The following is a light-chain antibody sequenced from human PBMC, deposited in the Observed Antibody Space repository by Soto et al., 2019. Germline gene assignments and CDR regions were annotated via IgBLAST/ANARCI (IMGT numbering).Light chain of an antibody. V-gene: IGLV2-14*01. J-gene: IGLJ1*01. CDR2: EVS. CDR3: SSYTSSGTQV. Sequence: QSVLTQPASVSGSPGQSITISCTGTSSDVGGYSYVSWYQQHPGKAPKLIIYEVSDRPSGVSDRFSGSKSDNTASLTISGLQAEDEADYYCSSYTSSGTQVFGTGTKVTVL. CDR1: SSDVGGYSY.